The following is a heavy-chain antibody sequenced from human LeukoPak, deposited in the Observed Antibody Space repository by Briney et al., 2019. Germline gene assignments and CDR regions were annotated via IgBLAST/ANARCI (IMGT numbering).Heavy chain of an antibody. Sequence: ASETLSLTCAVYGGSFSGYYWSWIRQPPGKGLEWIGEINHGGSTNYNPSLKSRVTISVDTSKNQFSLKLSSVTAADTAVYYCAREIKGGYCSSTSCYAPPYYYYYMDVWGKGTTVTVSS. J-gene: IGHJ6*03. CDR2: INHGGST. CDR3: AREIKGGYCSSTSCYAPPYYYYYMDV. CDR1: GGSFSGYY. D-gene: IGHD2-2*01. V-gene: IGHV4-34*01.